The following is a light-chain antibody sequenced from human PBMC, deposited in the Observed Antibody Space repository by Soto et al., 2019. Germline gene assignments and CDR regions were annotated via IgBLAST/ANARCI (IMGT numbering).Light chain of an antibody. CDR1: SSDVGGYNY. J-gene: IGLJ2*01. CDR3: SSYAGSNNLV. Sequence: ALTQPPSASGSPGQSVTISCTGTSSDVGGYNYVSWYQQHPGKAPKLMIYEVSRRPSGVPDRFSGSKSGNTASLTVSGLQAEDEADYYCSSYAGSNNLVFGGGTKLTVL. V-gene: IGLV2-8*01. CDR2: EVS.